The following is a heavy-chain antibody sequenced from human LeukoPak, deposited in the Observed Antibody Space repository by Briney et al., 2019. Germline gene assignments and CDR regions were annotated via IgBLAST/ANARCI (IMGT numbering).Heavy chain of an antibody. CDR1: GYTFTSYG. CDR3: ARDHYDSSGYYFFDY. V-gene: IGHV1-18*01. CDR2: ISAYNGNT. Sequence: ASVKVSCKASGYTFTSYGISWVRQAPGQGREWMGWISAYNGNTNYAQKLQGRVTMTTDTSTSTAYMELRSLRSDDTAVYYCARDHYDSSGYYFFDYWGQGTLVTVSS. J-gene: IGHJ4*02. D-gene: IGHD3-22*01.